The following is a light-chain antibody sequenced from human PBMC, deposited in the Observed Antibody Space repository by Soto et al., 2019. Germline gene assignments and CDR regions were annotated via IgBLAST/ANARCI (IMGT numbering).Light chain of an antibody. CDR2: AAS. CDR1: QSISSY. Sequence: DIQMTQSPSSLSASVGDRVTITCRASQSISSYLNWYQQKPGKAPKLLIYAASSLQSGIPSRFSGSGSGTDFTLPISSLPPEDFATYYCQQRYSTPLTFGGGTKVEIK. J-gene: IGKJ4*01. V-gene: IGKV1-39*01. CDR3: QQRYSTPLT.